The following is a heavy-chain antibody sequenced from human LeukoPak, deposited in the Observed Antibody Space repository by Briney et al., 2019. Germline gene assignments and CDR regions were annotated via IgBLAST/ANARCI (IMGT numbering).Heavy chain of an antibody. D-gene: IGHD3-10*01. CDR3: AKPSNYYGSATDAFDF. J-gene: IGHJ3*01. V-gene: IGHV4-59*12. CDR2: MYYSGNT. CDR1: GGSISGYY. Sequence: SETLSLTCTVSGGSISGYYWSWIRQPPGRGLDWIGYMYYSGNTNYNPSLKSRVTISVDTSKNQFSLKLSSVTAADTAVYYCAKPSNYYGSATDAFDFWGQGTMVTVSS.